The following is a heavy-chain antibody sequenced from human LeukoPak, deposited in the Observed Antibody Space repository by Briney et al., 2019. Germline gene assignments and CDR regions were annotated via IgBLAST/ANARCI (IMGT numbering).Heavy chain of an antibody. D-gene: IGHD6-19*01. V-gene: IGHV1-69*05. J-gene: IGHJ4*02. CDR1: GGTFSSYA. CDR3: ARDRGSGWYWFDY. Sequence: SVKASCKASGGTFSSYAISWVRQAPGQGLEWMGRIIPIFGTANYAQKFQGRVTITTDESTSTAYMELSSLRSEDTAVYYCARDRGSGWYWFDYWGQGTLVTVSS. CDR2: IIPIFGTA.